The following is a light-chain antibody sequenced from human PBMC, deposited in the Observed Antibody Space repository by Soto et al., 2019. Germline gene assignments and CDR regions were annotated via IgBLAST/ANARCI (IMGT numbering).Light chain of an antibody. V-gene: IGKV1-5*01. Sequence: DIQMTHSPSTLSASVRDIVTVTCRASQSISSWLAWYQQKPGKAPKLLIYDASSLESGVPSRFSGSESGTEFTLTISSLEPEDFAVYYCQQRSNWPPITFGQGTRLEIK. CDR2: DAS. CDR1: QSISSW. CDR3: QQRSNWPPIT. J-gene: IGKJ5*01.